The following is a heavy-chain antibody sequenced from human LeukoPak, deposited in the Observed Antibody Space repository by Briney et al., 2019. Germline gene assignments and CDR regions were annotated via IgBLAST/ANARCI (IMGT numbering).Heavy chain of an antibody. D-gene: IGHD3-22*01. CDR3: ARAFAPAGYYYDSSGYYLRYVAEYFQH. J-gene: IGHJ1*01. Sequence: SWIRQHPGKGLEWIGYIYYSGSTYYNPSLKSRVTISVDTSKNQFSLKLSSVTAADTAVYYCARAFAPAGYYYDSSGYYLRYVAEYFQHWGQGTLVTVSS. V-gene: IGHV4-31*02. CDR2: IYYSGST.